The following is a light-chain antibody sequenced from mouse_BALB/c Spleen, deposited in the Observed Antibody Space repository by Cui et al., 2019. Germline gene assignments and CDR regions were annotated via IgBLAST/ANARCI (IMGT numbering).Light chain of an antibody. CDR3: QQHNKYPYT. CDR1: KSISKY. V-gene: IGKV16-104*01. Sequence: VHITQSPSYFAASPGETITTNCRASKSISKYLAWYQEKPGKTNKLLIYSGSTLQSGIPSRFSGSGSGTDFTLTISSLEPEDFAVYYCQQHNKYPYTFGGGTKLEIK. CDR2: SGS. J-gene: IGKJ2*01.